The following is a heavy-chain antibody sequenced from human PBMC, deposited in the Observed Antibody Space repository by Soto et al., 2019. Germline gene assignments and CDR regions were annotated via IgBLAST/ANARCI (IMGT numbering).Heavy chain of an antibody. D-gene: IGHD5-12*01. CDR2: IYYTGST. V-gene: IGHV4-59*01. J-gene: IGHJ5*02. CDR1: GGSISSYY. Sequence: SETLSLTCSVSGGSISSYYWSWIRQPPGKGLEWIGYIYYTGSTNYNPSLKSRVTISVDTSKNQFSLNLSSLTAADTAVYYCARDGEVASNLHWVDLWGQGTLVTVSS. CDR3: ARDGEVASNLHWVDL.